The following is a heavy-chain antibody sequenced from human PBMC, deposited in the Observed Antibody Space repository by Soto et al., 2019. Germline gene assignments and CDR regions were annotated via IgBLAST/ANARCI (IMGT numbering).Heavy chain of an antibody. CDR3: ALKTGAATLRRAFDI. CDR1: GFTFSSYA. J-gene: IGHJ3*02. D-gene: IGHD2-15*01. Sequence: GGSLRLSCAASGFTFSSYAMHWVRQAPGKGLEYVSAISSNGGSTYYANSVKGRFTISRDNSKNTLYLQMGSLRAEDMAVYYCALKTGAATLRRAFDIWGQGTMVTVSS. V-gene: IGHV3-64*01. CDR2: ISSNGGST.